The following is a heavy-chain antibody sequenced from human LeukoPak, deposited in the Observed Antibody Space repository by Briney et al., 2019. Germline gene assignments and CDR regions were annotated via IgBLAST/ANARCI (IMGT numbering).Heavy chain of an antibody. V-gene: IGHV1-8*01. J-gene: IGHJ4*02. CDR2: MNPNSGNT. D-gene: IGHD3-16*01. CDR3: AREARLGELHPDY. Sequence: ASVKVSCKAYGYTFTSYDINWVRQATGQGLEWMGWMNPNSGNTGYAQKFQGRVTMTRNTSISTAYMELSSLRSEDTAVYYCAREARLGELHPDYWGQGTLVTVSS. CDR1: GYTFTSYD.